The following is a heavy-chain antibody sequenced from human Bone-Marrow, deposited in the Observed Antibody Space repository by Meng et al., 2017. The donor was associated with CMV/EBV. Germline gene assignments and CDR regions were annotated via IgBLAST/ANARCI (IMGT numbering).Heavy chain of an antibody. CDR3: ARDLTVTTSYYYGMDV. J-gene: IGHJ6*02. V-gene: IGHV4-59*01. CDR2: IYYSGST. D-gene: IGHD4-17*01. CDR1: GGSISSYY. Sequence: GSLRLSCTVSGGSISSYYWSWIRQPPGKGLEWIGYIYYSGSTNYNPSLKSRVTISVDTSKNQFSLKLSSVTAADTAVYYCARDLTVTTSYYYGMDVWGQGTTVTVSS.